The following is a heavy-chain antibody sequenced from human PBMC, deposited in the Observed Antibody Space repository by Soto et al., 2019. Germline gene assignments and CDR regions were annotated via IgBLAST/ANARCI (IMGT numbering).Heavy chain of an antibody. CDR2: ISYDGSNK. CDR1: GFTFSSYG. D-gene: IGHD6-13*01. CDR3: AKIHDPYSSSWSPAGRLTDY. Sequence: GGSLRLSCAASGFTFSSYGMHWVRQAPGKGLEWVAVISYDGSNKYYADSVKGRFTISRDNSKNTLYLQMNSLRAEDTAVYYCAKIHDPYSSSWSPAGRLTDYWGQGTLVTVSS. J-gene: IGHJ4*02. V-gene: IGHV3-30*18.